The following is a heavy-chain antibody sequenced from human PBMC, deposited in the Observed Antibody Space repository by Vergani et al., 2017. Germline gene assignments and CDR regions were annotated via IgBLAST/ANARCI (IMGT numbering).Heavy chain of an antibody. J-gene: IGHJ4*02. CDR3: ASSGWYGSWGY. CDR1: GFTFSSYG. Sequence: QVQLVESGGGVVQPGGSLRLSCAASGFTFSSYGMHWVRQAPGKGLEWVAFIRYDGSNKYYADSVKGRFTISRDNSKNTLYLQMNSLRAEDTAVYYCASSGWYGSWGYWGQGTLVTVSS. V-gene: IGHV3-30*02. CDR2: IRYDGSNK. D-gene: IGHD6-19*01.